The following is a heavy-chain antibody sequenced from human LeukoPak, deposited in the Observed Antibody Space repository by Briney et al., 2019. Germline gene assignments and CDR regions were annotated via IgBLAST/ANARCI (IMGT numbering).Heavy chain of an antibody. CDR3: YHSTTVTTFDY. CDR2: FYWDADK. D-gene: IGHD4-17*01. Sequence: SGPTQVNPTQTLTLTCTFSGLSLSTSGVGVGWIRQPPGTSLEWLALFYWDADKRYSPSLKSRLTIPKDTSKTQVVLPMTKLHPGDTATYYCYHSTTVTTFDYWGQGTLVTVSS. V-gene: IGHV2-5*02. CDR1: GLSLSTSGVG. J-gene: IGHJ4*02.